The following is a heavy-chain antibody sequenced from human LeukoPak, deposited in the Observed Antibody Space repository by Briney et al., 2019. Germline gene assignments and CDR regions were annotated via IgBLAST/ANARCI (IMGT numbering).Heavy chain of an antibody. CDR2: MYHSGNS. J-gene: IGHJ4*02. CDR3: ARFATGGLYYFDY. Sequence: PSETLSLTCSVSGYSVSGAYYWGWIRQPPGKGLEWIGTMYHSGNSYYNPSLQSRHTISVDTSKNQFSLKLISVTAADTAVYYCARFATGGLYYFDYWGQGTLVIVSS. D-gene: IGHD6-19*01. V-gene: IGHV4-38-2*01. CDR1: GYSVSGAYY.